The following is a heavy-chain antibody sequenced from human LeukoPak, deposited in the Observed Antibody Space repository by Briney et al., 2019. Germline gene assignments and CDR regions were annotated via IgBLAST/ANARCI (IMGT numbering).Heavy chain of an antibody. CDR1: GFTFDDYA. J-gene: IGHJ4*02. D-gene: IGHD3-10*01. CDR3: ARVFRYYGSGSYYADY. CDR2: ISWNSGSI. Sequence: GGSLRLSCAASGFTFDDYAMHWVRQAPGKGLEWVSGISWNSGSIGYADSVKGRFTISRDNAKNSLYLQMNSLRAEDTAVYYCARVFRYYGSGSYYADYWDQGTLVTVSS. V-gene: IGHV3-9*01.